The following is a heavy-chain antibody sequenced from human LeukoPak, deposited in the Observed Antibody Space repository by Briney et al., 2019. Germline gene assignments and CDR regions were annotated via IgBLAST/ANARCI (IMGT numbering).Heavy chain of an antibody. J-gene: IGHJ4*02. Sequence: SETLSLTCTVSGGSISSSSYYWGWIRQPPGTGLEWIGSIYYSGSTYYNPSLKSRVTISVDASKNQFSLKLSSVTAADTAVYYCANSYYYDSSGYYNWGQGTLVTVSS. CDR1: GGSISSSSYY. D-gene: IGHD3-22*01. CDR2: IYYSGST. CDR3: ANSYYYDSSGYYN. V-gene: IGHV4-39*01.